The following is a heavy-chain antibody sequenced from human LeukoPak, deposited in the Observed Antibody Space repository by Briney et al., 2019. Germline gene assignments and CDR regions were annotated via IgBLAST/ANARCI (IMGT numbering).Heavy chain of an antibody. J-gene: IGHJ4*02. V-gene: IGHV3-23*01. CDR2: TGLNSVNT. CDR3: AKGDDIGKHPTRAYYFDT. CDR1: GFTFSRHA. Sequence: GGSLRLSCAASGFTFSRHAMSWVRQDPGKGLEWVSTTGLNSVNTLCAESVQGRFSISRDNSKNTLDLQMDNLRVDDTAVYYCAKGDDIGKHPTRAYYFDTWGQGTLVTVFS. D-gene: IGHD5-24*01.